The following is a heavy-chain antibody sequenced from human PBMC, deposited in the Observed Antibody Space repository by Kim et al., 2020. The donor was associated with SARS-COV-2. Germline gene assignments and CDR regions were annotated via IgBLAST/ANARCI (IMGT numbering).Heavy chain of an antibody. CDR3: AKDKSSSWYFDY. V-gene: IGHV3-43*01. J-gene: IGHJ4*02. Sequence: DAVSVKGRITSTRDNSKNSLYLQMNSLISNDAAVYYCAKDKSSSWYFDYWGQGTLVTVSS. D-gene: IGHD6-13*01.